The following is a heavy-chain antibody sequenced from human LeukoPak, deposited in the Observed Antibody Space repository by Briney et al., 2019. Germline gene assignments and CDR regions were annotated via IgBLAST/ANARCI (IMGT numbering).Heavy chain of an antibody. CDR3: AKGARRGIGNIDY. V-gene: IGHV3-23*01. CDR2: ISGSGGTT. CDR1: GFTFSSYA. D-gene: IGHD1/OR15-1a*01. J-gene: IGHJ4*02. Sequence: PGGSPRLSCAASGFTFSSYAMNWVRQTPGKGLEWVSGISGSGGTTYYADSVKGRFTISRDNSKNTLYLQMNSLRADGTAVYYCAKGARRGIGNIDYWGQGTLVTVSS.